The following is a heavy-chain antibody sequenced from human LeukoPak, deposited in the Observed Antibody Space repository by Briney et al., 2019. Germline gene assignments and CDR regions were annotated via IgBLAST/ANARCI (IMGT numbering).Heavy chain of an antibody. Sequence: GGSLRLSCAASGFTFSSYVMHWVRDAPGKRLEWVAGISYDGNNKYYAESVKGRFTISRDNSKNTLYLQMNSLRDEDTAVYYCAKDWVVRGVISYWGQGTLVTVSS. V-gene: IGHV3-30*18. D-gene: IGHD3-10*01. CDR2: ISYDGNNK. CDR1: GFTFSSYV. J-gene: IGHJ4*02. CDR3: AKDWVVRGVISY.